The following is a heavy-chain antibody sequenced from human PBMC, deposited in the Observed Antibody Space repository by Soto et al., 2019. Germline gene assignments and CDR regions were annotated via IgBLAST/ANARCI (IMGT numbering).Heavy chain of an antibody. Sequence: EVQLLESGGGLVQPGGSLRLSCAASGFTFSSYAMSWVRQAPGKGLEWVSAIIGSGTNTYYADSVKGRFTISRDNSKNTLSLQMNSLRVEDTAVYYCAKGAGSSGMDVWGQGTTVTVSS. J-gene: IGHJ6*02. D-gene: IGHD1-26*01. V-gene: IGHV3-23*01. CDR3: AKGAGSSGMDV. CDR1: GFTFSSYA. CDR2: IIGSGTNT.